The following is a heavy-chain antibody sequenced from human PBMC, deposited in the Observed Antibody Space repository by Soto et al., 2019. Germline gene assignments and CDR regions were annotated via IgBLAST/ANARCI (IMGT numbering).Heavy chain of an antibody. Sequence: QVHLVESGGGLVKPGGSLRLSCAASGFTFSDHYMSWIRQAPGKGLEWVSYISKSNSDTKYADSVKGRFTISRDNAKNSLYLQMDSLRAEDTAVYYCGRGHYGLDVWGQGTTVTVSS. CDR1: GFTFSDHY. CDR2: ISKSNSDT. J-gene: IGHJ6*02. CDR3: GRGHYGLDV. V-gene: IGHV3-11*05.